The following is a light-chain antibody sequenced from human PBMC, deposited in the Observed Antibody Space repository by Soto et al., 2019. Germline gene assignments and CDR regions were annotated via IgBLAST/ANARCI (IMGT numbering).Light chain of an antibody. V-gene: IGKV3-20*01. CDR1: QSVDRNF. CDR3: HQYAASPLT. J-gene: IGKJ4*01. Sequence: EIVLTQSPGTLSLSPGESTTLSCRASQSVDRNFLAWYQQKPGRAPRLLIHGASYRATGVPDRFSGSGSETDFTLTISRLEPEDFAVYYCHQYAASPLTFGGGTKVEIK. CDR2: GAS.